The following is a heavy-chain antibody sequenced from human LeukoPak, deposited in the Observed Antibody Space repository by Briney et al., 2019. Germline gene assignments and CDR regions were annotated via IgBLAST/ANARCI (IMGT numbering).Heavy chain of an antibody. J-gene: IGHJ4*02. Sequence: SQTLSLTCAISGDSVSSNSVAWNWIRQSPSRGLEWLGSTYYRSKWYNDYALFVKSRITINPGTSKDQFSLQLNSVTPEDTAVYYCARDRGSLRYYFDYWGQGTLVTVSS. CDR3: ARDRGSLRYYFDY. D-gene: IGHD1-26*01. CDR2: TYYRSKWYN. CDR1: GDSVSSNSVA. V-gene: IGHV6-1*01.